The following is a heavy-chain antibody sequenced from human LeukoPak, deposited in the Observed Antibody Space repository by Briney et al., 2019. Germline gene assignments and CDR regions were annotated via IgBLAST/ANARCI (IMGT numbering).Heavy chain of an antibody. CDR2: ISYDGSNK. J-gene: IGHJ4*02. V-gene: IGHV3-30-3*01. D-gene: IGHD6-6*01. Sequence: GGSLRLSCAASGFTFSSAWMSWVRQAPGKGLEWVALISYDGSNKYYADSVKGRFTISRNNSKNTLYVQMNSLRAEDTAVYYCAREEGSSGFHFDFWGQGTLVPVSS. CDR3: AREEGSSGFHFDF. CDR1: GFTFSSAW.